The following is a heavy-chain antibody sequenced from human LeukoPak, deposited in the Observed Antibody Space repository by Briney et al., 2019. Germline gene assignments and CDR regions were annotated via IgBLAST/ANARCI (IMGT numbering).Heavy chain of an antibody. CDR2: IIPIFGTA. D-gene: IGHD3-22*01. CDR1: GGTFSSYA. J-gene: IGHJ6*02. V-gene: IGHV1-69*13. CDR3: ARPRTYYYDSSGQAGMDV. Sequence: GASVKVSCKASGGTFSSYAISWVRQAPGQGLEWMGGIIPIFGTANYAQKFQGRVTITADESTSTAYMELSSPRSEDTAVYYCARPRTYYYDSSGQAGMDVWGQGTTVTVSS.